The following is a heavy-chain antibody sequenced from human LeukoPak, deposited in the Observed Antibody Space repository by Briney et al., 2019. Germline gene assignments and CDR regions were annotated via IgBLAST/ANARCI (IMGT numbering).Heavy chain of an antibody. CDR3: ARISIVGATTLDY. CDR1: GGSFSGYY. Sequence: SETLSLTCAVYGGSFSGYYWSWIRQPPGKGLEWIGEINHSGSTNYNPSLKSRVTISVDTSKNQFSLKLSSVTAADTAVYYCARISIVGATTLDYRGQGTLVTVSS. V-gene: IGHV4-34*01. D-gene: IGHD1-26*01. J-gene: IGHJ4*02. CDR2: INHSGST.